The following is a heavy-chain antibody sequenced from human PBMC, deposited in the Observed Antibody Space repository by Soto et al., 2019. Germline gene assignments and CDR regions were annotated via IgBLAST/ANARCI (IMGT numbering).Heavy chain of an antibody. J-gene: IGHJ4*02. CDR2: IYYSGST. D-gene: IGHD5-12*01. CDR3: AREGGRGGYNSDYCDY. Sequence: QVQLQESGPGLVKPSQTLSLTCTVSGDSISSGDYYWSWIRQPPGKGLEWIGHIYYSGSTYYNPSLKSRLTMSQDTSKNQVSLKLSPVTAADTAVYDGAREGGRGGYNSDYCDYGGQGTLVVVSS. V-gene: IGHV4-30-4*01. CDR1: GDSISSGDYY.